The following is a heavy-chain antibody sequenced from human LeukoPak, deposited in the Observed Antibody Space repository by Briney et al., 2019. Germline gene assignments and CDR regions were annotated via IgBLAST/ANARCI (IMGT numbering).Heavy chain of an antibody. V-gene: IGHV3-7*01. D-gene: IGHD6-13*01. CDR1: GFTFSTYW. CDR2: IKQDGSEK. CDR3: TREAAAGIDY. Sequence: GGSLRLSCTASGFTFSTYWMSWVRQAPGKGLEWVANIKQDGSEKYYLDSVKGRFTISRDNAKNSLYLQMNSLRAEDTAVYFCTREAAAGIDYWGQGTLVTVSS. J-gene: IGHJ4*02.